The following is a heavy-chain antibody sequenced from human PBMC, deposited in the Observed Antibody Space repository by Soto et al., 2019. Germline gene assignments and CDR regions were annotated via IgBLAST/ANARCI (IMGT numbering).Heavy chain of an antibody. Sequence: SETLSLTCTVSGGSISSGGYYWNWIRQHPGKGLEWIGYIYYSGSTNYNPSLKSRVTISVDTSKNQFSLKLSSVTAADTAVYYCARGHWLLYYYYYGMDVWGQGTTVTVSS. J-gene: IGHJ6*02. CDR3: ARGHWLLYYYYYGMDV. V-gene: IGHV4-61*08. CDR2: IYYSGST. D-gene: IGHD3-9*01. CDR1: GGSISSGGYY.